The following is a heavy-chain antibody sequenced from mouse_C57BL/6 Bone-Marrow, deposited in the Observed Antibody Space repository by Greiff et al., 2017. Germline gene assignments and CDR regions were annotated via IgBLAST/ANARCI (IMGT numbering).Heavy chain of an antibody. CDR2: ISPRSGNT. D-gene: IGHD2-4*01. CDR3: ARAGLRQGGWFAF. Sequence: QVQLQQSGAELARPGASVKLSCKASGYTFTSYGISWVKQRTGQGLEWIGEISPRSGNTYYNEKFKGKATLTADKSSSTAYMELRSLTSEDSAVYFCARAGLRQGGWFAFWGQGTLVTVSA. V-gene: IGHV1-81*01. CDR1: GYTFTSYG. J-gene: IGHJ3*01.